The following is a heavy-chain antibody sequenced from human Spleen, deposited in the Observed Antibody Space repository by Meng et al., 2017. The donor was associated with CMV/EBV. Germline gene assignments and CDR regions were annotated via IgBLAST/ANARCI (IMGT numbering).Heavy chain of an antibody. CDR2: IIAIFHTT. CDR3: AEAKGYSGYDFVE. D-gene: IGHD5-12*01. CDR1: GYTFTGYY. J-gene: IGHJ1*01. Sequence: SVKVSCKASGYTFTGYYMHWVRQAPGQGLEWMGGIIAIFHTTNYAQKFQGRVTITMDEFPSTAFLELSGLRSEDTAVYYCAEAKGYSGYDFVEWGQGTLVTVSS. V-gene: IGHV1-69*05.